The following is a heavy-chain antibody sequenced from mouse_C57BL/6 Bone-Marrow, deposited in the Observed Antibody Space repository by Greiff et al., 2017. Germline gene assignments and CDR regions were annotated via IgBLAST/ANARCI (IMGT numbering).Heavy chain of an antibody. CDR3: AMRAVYDYDGRHYAMDY. V-gene: IGHV1-74*01. D-gene: IGHD2-4*01. J-gene: IGHJ4*01. CDR2: IHPSDSDT. CDR1: GYTFTSYW. Sequence: QVQLQQPGAELVKPGASVKVSCKASGYTFTSYWMHWVKQRPGQGLEWIGRIHPSDSDTNYNQKFKGKATLTVDKSSSTAYMQLSSLTSEDSAVYYCAMRAVYDYDGRHYAMDYWGQGTSVTVSS.